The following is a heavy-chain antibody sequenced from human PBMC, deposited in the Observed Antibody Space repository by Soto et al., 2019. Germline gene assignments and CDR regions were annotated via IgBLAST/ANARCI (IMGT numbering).Heavy chain of an antibody. V-gene: IGHV1-18*01. CDR1: GYSFTTNG. CDR2: ISAYNGNT. Sequence: QVQLVQSGGEVKKLGASVKVSCKTSGYSFTTNGISWVRQAPGQGLEWMGWISAYNGNTNYAQKLQGRVTMTTDTSTSTAYMELRSLRSDDTAVYYCAREGPAPYYYYGMDVWGQGSTVTVSS. J-gene: IGHJ6*02. CDR3: AREGPAPYYYYGMDV.